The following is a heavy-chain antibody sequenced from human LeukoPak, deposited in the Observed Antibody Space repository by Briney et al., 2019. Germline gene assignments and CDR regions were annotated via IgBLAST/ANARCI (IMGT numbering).Heavy chain of an antibody. CDR2: IYHSGSP. CDR1: GYSSSSGYY. Sequence: SETLSLXCAVSGYSSSSGYYWGWLQQPPGKGLEWIGSIYHSGSPYYNPSLKSRVTISVDTSKNQCSLKLSSVTAEDTAVYYCARQGDSTWELGYWEQGTLVTVSS. J-gene: IGHJ4*02. CDR3: ARQGDSTWELGY. D-gene: IGHD1-26*01. V-gene: IGHV4-38-2*01.